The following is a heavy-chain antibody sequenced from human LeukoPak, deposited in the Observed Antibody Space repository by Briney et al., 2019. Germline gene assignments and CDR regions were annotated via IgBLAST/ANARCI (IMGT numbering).Heavy chain of an antibody. CDR2: LYWDDDK. D-gene: IGHD3-22*01. V-gene: IGHV2-5*02. CDR3: AHTTYSSSGYPFDS. J-gene: IGHJ4*02. Sequence: SGPTLVKPTQTLTLTCTFSGFSLSTSGVGVGWIRQPPGKALEWLALLYWDDDKRYSPSLKSRLTIIKDTSKNQVVLTMTNMDPVDTATYYCAHTTYSSSGYPFDSWGQGTLVTVSS. CDR1: GFSLSTSGVG.